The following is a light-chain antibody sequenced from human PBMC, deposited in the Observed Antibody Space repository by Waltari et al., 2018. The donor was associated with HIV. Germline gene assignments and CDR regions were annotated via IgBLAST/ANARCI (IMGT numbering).Light chain of an antibody. J-gene: IGLJ2*01. CDR1: SLRKYY. V-gene: IGLV3-19*01. CDR3: ACWDRSGDYIL. CDR2: GKN. Sequence: SSELTQDPAVSVALGQTVKIACLGDSLRKYYASWYRLRPGKAPQLLVYGKNSRPSVIPDRFSASSSGNRAFLTITGARAEDEADYYCACWDRSGDYILFGGGTSLTGL.